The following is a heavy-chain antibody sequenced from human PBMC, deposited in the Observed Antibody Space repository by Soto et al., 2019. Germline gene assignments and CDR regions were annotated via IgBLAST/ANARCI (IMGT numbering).Heavy chain of an antibody. Sequence: PGGSLRLSCAASGFTVSSNYMSWVRQAPGKGLEWVSVIYSGGSTYYADSVRGRFTISRENSKNTLYLQMSSLRAEDTAVYYCAKDHLTSGGTFWFDPWGQGTLVTVSA. V-gene: IGHV3-53*01. D-gene: IGHD6-13*01. J-gene: IGHJ5*02. CDR3: AKDHLTSGGTFWFDP. CDR2: IYSGGST. CDR1: GFTVSSNY.